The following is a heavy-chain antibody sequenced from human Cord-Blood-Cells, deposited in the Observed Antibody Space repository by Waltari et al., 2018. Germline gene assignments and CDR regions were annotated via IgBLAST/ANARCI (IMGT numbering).Heavy chain of an antibody. CDR1: GGSFSGYY. CDR2: INHSGSA. D-gene: IGHD3-3*01. V-gene: IGHV4-34*01. CDR3: ARGRFPLTIFGVVRGQQRGGTFDI. J-gene: IGHJ3*02. Sequence: QVQLQQWGAGLLKPSETLSLTCAVYGGSFSGYYWSWIRQPTGKGLEWIGEINHSGSADYNPSLRIRVTISVGAAKNQFSLKLSSVTAADTAVYYWARGRFPLTIFGVVRGQQRGGTFDILGQGTMVTVSS.